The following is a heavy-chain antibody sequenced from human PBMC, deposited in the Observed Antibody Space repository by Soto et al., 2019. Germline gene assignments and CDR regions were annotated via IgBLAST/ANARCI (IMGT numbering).Heavy chain of an antibody. J-gene: IGHJ6*03. CDR1: GGTLSSYT. Sequence: QVQLVQSGAEVQKPGSSLRVSCEASGGTLSSYTFNWVRQAPGQGLEWMGRIIPVLNITNYPQNFKGRVTITADKSTSTVYMELSSLRSDDSAIYYCARGVWVTDGGMNYYYYYMDVWGKGSTVTVSS. V-gene: IGHV1-69*02. CDR2: IIPVLNIT. D-gene: IGHD2-21*02. CDR3: ARGVWVTDGGMNYYYYYMDV.